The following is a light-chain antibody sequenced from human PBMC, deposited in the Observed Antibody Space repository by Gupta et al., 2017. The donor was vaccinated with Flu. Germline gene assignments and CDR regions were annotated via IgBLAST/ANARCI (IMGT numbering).Light chain of an antibody. CDR3: SSYTSTNTFYV. CDR1: RSDVGRSDS. V-gene: IGLV2-14*01. J-gene: IGLJ1*01. CDR2: DVS. Sequence: QSALTQPASVSGSPGQSITISCTGTRSDVGRSDSVSWSQQHPGKAPKLIIYDVSNRPSGVSSRFSGSKSGNTASLTISGLEAEDETDYYCSSYTSTNTFYVFGPGTKVTVL.